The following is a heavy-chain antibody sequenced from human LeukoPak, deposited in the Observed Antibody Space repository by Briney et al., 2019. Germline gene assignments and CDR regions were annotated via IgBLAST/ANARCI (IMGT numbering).Heavy chain of an antibody. CDR1: GGSISSYY. V-gene: IGHV4-59*08. D-gene: IGHD3-10*01. CDR2: IYFTGNT. CDR3: ARGKYYFRSGSSNWFDP. J-gene: IGHJ5*02. Sequence: SETLSLTCTASGGSISSYYWSWIRQPPGKGLEWIGYIYFTGNTNYNPSLKSRVTISVDTSTNQFSLRLSSVTAADTAVYYCARGKYYFRSGSSNWFDPWGQGALVTVSS.